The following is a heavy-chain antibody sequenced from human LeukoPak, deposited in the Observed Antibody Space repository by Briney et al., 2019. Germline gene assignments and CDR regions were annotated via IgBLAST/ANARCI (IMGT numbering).Heavy chain of an antibody. Sequence: KPSETLSLTCAVYGGSFSGYYWSWIRQPPGKGLEWIGEINHSGSTNYNPSLKSRVTISVDTSKNQFSLKLSSVTAADTAVYYCARIVGATGHYYFDYWGQGTLVTVSS. CDR1: GGSFSGYY. V-gene: IGHV4-34*01. D-gene: IGHD1-26*01. J-gene: IGHJ4*02. CDR2: INHSGST. CDR3: ARIVGATGHYYFDY.